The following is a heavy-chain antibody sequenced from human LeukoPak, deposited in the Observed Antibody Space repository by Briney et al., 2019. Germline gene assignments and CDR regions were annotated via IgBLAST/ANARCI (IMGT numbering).Heavy chain of an antibody. D-gene: IGHD2-21*02. J-gene: IGHJ4*02. V-gene: IGHV3-43*02. CDR3: AKDTVVVTADPLFDY. Sequence: PGGALRLSCASSGFTFDDYAMHWVRQAPGKGLEWVSLISGDGGSTYYADSVKGRFTISRDNSKNSLYLQMNSLRTEDTPLYYCAKDTVVVTADPLFDYWGQGTLVTVSS. CDR1: GFTFDDYA. CDR2: ISGDGGST.